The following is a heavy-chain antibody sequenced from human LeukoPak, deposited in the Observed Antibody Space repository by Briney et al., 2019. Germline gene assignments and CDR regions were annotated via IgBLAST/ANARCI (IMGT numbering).Heavy chain of an antibody. J-gene: IGHJ4*02. Sequence: PGGSLRLSCAASGFTFRSYRMNWVRQAPGKGLEWVANIKQDGSEIYYVDSVKGRFTISRDNAKNSLYLQMNSLRAEDTAVYYCATSRTFDYWGQGTLVTVSS. D-gene: IGHD1-1*01. V-gene: IGHV3-7*03. CDR2: IKQDGSEI. CDR3: ATSRTFDY. CDR1: GFTFRSYR.